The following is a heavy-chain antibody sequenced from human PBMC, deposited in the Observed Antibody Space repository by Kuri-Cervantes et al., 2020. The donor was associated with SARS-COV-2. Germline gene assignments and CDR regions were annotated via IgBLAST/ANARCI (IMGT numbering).Heavy chain of an antibody. CDR1: GFTFDDYG. D-gene: IGHD3-9*01. Sequence: GGSLRLSCAASGFTFDDYGMSWVRQAPGKGLEWVSGINWNGGSTGYADSVKGRFTISRDNSENTLYLQMNSLRAEDTAVYYCAREEAGLTFDYWGQGTLVTVSS. CDR2: INWNGGST. CDR3: AREEAGLTFDY. V-gene: IGHV3-20*04. J-gene: IGHJ4*02.